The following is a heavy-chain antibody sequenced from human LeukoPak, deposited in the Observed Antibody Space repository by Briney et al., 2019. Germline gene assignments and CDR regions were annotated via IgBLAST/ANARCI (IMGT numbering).Heavy chain of an antibody. CDR1: GYTFTGFY. Sequence: ASVKVSCKASGYTFTGFYLHWARQAPGQGLEWMGWINPNSGGTSYAQKFQGRVTMTLDTSISTAYMDLTRLTSDDTAVYYCARTVTLDYWGQGTLVTVSS. CDR2: INPNSGGT. V-gene: IGHV1-2*02. D-gene: IGHD4-17*01. J-gene: IGHJ4*02. CDR3: ARTVTLDY.